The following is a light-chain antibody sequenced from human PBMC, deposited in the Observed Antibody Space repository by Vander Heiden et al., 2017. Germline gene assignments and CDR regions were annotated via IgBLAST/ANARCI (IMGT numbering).Light chain of an antibody. J-gene: IGLJ3*02. V-gene: IGLV1-44*01. CDR1: RSNIGRNT. CDR3: AAWDDSVKGVV. CDR2: NND. Sequence: QSVSAQPRSACGTHGQRVTISCSGSRSNIGRNTVTWDQQLPGTAPKLLFSNNDQRPSGVPDRFSASKSGTPETLGIIGRQSKEEADDYRAAWDDSVKGVVFGGGTKLTVL.